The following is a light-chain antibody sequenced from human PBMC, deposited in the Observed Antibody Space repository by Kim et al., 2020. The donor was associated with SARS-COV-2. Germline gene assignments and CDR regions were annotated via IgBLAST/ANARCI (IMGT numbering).Light chain of an antibody. Sequence: ASVGDRVTITGRASQGISHDLAWYQQKPGKVPKLLIFAASALHSGVPSRFSGSGSGTDFTLTISSLQPEDVATYYCQKYNGAPWTFGQGTKVDIK. J-gene: IGKJ1*01. CDR1: QGISHD. CDR2: AAS. V-gene: IGKV1-27*01. CDR3: QKYNGAPWT.